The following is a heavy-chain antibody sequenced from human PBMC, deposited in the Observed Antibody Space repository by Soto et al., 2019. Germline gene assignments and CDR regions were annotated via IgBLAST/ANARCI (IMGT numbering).Heavy chain of an antibody. CDR2: TIPVFNAP. CDR1: GGTLSDHG. Sequence: QVQLEQSGAEVKKPGSSVKVSCKASGGTLSDHGVAWLRQAPGQGLEWMGGTIPVFNAPKDAPKFQGRVTIVADKSTNLAYMELSSLRSEDTALYYCARGVFDSGNHATRPSAFDIWCQGTRVIVSS. CDR3: ARGVFDSGNHATRPSAFDI. D-gene: IGHD3-10*01. V-gene: IGHV1-69*06. J-gene: IGHJ3*02.